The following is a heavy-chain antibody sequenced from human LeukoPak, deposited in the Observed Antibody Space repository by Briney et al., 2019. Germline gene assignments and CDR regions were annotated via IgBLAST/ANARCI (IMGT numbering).Heavy chain of an antibody. V-gene: IGHV3-43D*03. CDR1: GFTFDDYA. D-gene: IGHD2-15*01. J-gene: IGHJ4*02. CDR2: ISWDGGST. CDR3: AKDGRKDCSGGSCSYFGY. Sequence: GGSLRLSCAASGFTFDDYAMHWVRQAPGKGLEWVSLISWDGGSTYYADSVKGRFTISRDNSKNSLYLQMNSLRAEDTALYYCAKDGRKDCSGGSCSYFGYWGQGTLVTVSS.